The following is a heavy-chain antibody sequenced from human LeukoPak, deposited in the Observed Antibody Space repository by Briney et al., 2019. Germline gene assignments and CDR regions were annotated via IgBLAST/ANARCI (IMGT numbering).Heavy chain of an antibody. J-gene: IGHJ6*02. D-gene: IGHD3-3*01. Sequence: GASVKVSCKASGYTFTSYGISWVRQAPGQGLEWMGWISAYNGNTNYAQKLQGRVTMTTDTSTSTAYMELRSLRSDDTAVYYCAREFGGCDFFYYYYYGMDVWGQGTTVTVSS. CDR2: ISAYNGNT. CDR1: GYTFTSYG. CDR3: AREFGGCDFFYYYYYGMDV. V-gene: IGHV1-18*01.